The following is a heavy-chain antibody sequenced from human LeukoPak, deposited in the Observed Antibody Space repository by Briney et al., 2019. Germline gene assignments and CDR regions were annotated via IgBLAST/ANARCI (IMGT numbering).Heavy chain of an antibody. CDR1: GFTFSSYA. Sequence: GGSLRLSCAASGFTFSSYAMSSVRQAPGKGLEWVSAISGSGHSTYYADSVKGRFTNSRDNSKNTLYLQMNSLRAEDTAVYYCAKVPWESRDYWGQGTLVTVSS. V-gene: IGHV3-23*01. CDR2: ISGSGHST. D-gene: IGHD1-26*01. CDR3: AKVPWESRDY. J-gene: IGHJ4*02.